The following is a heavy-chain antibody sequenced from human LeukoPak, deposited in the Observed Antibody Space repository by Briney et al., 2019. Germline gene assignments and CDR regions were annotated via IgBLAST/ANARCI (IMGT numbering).Heavy chain of an antibody. Sequence: RGSPRLSCADSGFTFSTCAMNWVGQAPGEGLEWVSSISSSSIYIYYADSVKGRFTISRDNANNSLYLQMNSLRAEDTAVYYCARDQRFGHFDYGGQATLATVSS. CDR2: ISSSSIYI. CDR1: GFTFSTCA. CDR3: ARDQRFGHFDY. D-gene: IGHD3-10*01. J-gene: IGHJ4*02. V-gene: IGHV3-21*01.